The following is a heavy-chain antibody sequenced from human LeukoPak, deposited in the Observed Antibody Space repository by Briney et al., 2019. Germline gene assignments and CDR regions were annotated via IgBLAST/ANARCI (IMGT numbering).Heavy chain of an antibody. V-gene: IGHV3-23*01. CDR3: ARLPFTGYNFDY. J-gene: IGHJ4*02. D-gene: IGHD6-25*01. Sequence: GGSLRLSCAASGFTFSSYAMSWVRQAPVKGLEWVSAISGSGGSTYYADSVKGRFTISRDNSKNTLYLQMNSLRAEDTAVYYCARLPFTGYNFDYWGQGTLVTVSS. CDR2: ISGSGGST. CDR1: GFTFSSYA.